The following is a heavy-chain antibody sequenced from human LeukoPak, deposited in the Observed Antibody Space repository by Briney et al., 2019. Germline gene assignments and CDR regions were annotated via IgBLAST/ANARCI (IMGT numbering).Heavy chain of an antibody. J-gene: IGHJ5*02. Sequence: SETLSLTCTVSGGSISSYYWSWIRQPPGKGLEWIGYIYYSGSTNYNPSLKSRVTISVDTFKNQFSLKLSSVTAADTAVYYCARRSYSSGWSFWFDPWGQGTLVTVSS. CDR1: GGSISSYY. V-gene: IGHV4-59*08. CDR3: ARRSYSSGWSFWFDP. D-gene: IGHD6-19*01. CDR2: IYYSGST.